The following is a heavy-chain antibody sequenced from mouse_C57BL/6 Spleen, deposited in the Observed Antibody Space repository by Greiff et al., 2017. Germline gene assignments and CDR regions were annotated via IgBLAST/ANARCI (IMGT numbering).Heavy chain of an antibody. V-gene: IGHV1-72*01. CDR1: GYTFTSYW. CDR3: ARSGDAY. J-gene: IGHJ3*01. CDR2: IDPNSGGT. D-gene: IGHD4-1*01. Sequence: VKLKQPGAELVKPGASVKLSCKASGYTFTSYWMHWVKQRPGRGLEWIGRIDPNSGGTKYNEKFKSKATLTVDKPSSTAYMQLSSLPSEDSAVYYCARSGDAYWGQGTLVTVSA.